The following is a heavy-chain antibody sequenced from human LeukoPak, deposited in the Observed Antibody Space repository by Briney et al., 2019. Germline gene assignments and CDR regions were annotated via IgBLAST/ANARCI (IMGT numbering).Heavy chain of an antibody. D-gene: IGHD3-16*01. CDR1: GGTFSSYA. V-gene: IGHV1-69*06. CDR3: ARFNSGLGSLAYPFDP. J-gene: IGHJ5*02. Sequence: SVKVSCKASGGTFSSYAISWVRQAPGQGVEWMGGIIPILNTANYAQKLKGRVTITAEKSTKTDYMEMNRLRSEDTAVYYCARFNSGLGSLAYPFDPWGQGTLVTVSS. CDR2: IIPILNTA.